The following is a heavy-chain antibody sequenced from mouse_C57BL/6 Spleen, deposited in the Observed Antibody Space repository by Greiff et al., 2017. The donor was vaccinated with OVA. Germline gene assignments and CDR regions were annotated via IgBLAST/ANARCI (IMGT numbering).Heavy chain of an antibody. CDR3: TRGRHYYAMDY. CDR2: IDPETGGT. J-gene: IGHJ4*01. V-gene: IGHV1-15*01. Sequence: QVQLQQSGAELVRPGASVTLSCKASGYTFTDYEMHWVKQTPVPGLAWIGAIDPETGGTAYNQKFKGKAILTADKSSSTAYMELRSLTSEDSAVYYCTRGRHYYAMDYWGQGTSVTVSS. CDR1: GYTFTDYE.